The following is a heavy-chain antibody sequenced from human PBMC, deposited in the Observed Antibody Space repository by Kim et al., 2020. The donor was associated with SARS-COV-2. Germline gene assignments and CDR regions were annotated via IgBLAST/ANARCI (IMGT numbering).Heavy chain of an antibody. CDR1: GFTFSSYS. CDR2: ISSSSSSYI. Sequence: GGSLRLSCAASGFTFSSYSMNWVRQAPGKGLEWVSSISSSSSSYIYYADSVKGRFTISRDNAKNSLYLQMNSLRAEDTAVYYCARDPASEWFGETLDYWGQGTLVTVSS. J-gene: IGHJ4*02. V-gene: IGHV3-21*04. CDR3: ARDPASEWFGETLDY. D-gene: IGHD3-10*01.